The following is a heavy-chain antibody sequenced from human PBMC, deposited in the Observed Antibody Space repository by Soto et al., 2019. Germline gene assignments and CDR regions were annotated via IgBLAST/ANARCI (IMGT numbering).Heavy chain of an antibody. Sequence: GESLKISCKGSGFSFTTYWIGWVRQVPGQGLEWMGIIYPGDSKTKYSPSFQGQVNISVDKSNNTAYLQWSSLKASDTGLYFCAXLGPGYNDNAYYHRMSVWGQGTTVTVSS. D-gene: IGHD1-1*01. V-gene: IGHV5-51*01. J-gene: IGHJ6*02. CDR2: IYPGDSKT. CDR3: AXLGPGYNDNAYYHRMSV. CDR1: GFSFTTYW.